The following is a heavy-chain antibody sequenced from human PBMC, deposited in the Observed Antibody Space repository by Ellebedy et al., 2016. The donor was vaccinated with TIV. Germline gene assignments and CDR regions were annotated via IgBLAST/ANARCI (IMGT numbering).Heavy chain of an antibody. D-gene: IGHD7-27*01. V-gene: IGHV3-48*04. CDR1: GFTFSPYS. Sequence: GESLKISCAASGFTFSPYSMNWVRQAPGKGLEWVSYISGSSLTKFYADSVKGQFTISRDNAESSLYLQMNSLTVEDTAVYYCARDMAWGNERMNDAFDIWGQGTMVTVSS. J-gene: IGHJ3*02. CDR2: ISGSSLTK. CDR3: ARDMAWGNERMNDAFDI.